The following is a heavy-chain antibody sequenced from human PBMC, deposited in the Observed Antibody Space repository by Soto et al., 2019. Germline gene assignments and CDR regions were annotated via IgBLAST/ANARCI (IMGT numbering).Heavy chain of an antibody. CDR2: IYYSGST. D-gene: IGHD6-6*01. V-gene: IGHV4-31*03. CDR1: GASMSSGGYY. Sequence: QVQLQESGPGLVKPSQTLSLTCTVSGASMSSGGYYWTWIRQSPGKGLEWIGYIYYSGSTYYNPSLEGRXAXSLXTSRSQFSLTLHSVTAADTAIYYCARDRHNNFFDPWGQGTLVTVSS. CDR3: ARDRHNNFFDP. J-gene: IGHJ5*02.